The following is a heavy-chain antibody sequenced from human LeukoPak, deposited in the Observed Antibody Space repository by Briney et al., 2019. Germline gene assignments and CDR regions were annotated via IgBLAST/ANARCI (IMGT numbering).Heavy chain of an antibody. CDR3: ARLPFTIFGGDDFDY. J-gene: IGHJ4*02. CDR2: IYPGDSDT. CDR1: GYSFTSYW. D-gene: IGHD3-3*01. V-gene: IGHV5-51*01. Sequence: GESLKISCKGFGYSFTSYWIGWVRQMPGKGLEWMGIIYPGDSDTRYSPSFQAQVTISADKSISTAYLQWSSLKASDTAMYYCARLPFTIFGGDDFDYWGQGTLVTVSS.